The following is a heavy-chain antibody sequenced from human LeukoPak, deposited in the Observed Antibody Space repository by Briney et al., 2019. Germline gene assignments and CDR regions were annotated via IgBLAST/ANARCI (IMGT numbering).Heavy chain of an antibody. Sequence: SETLSLTCAVVGGSFSGYYWTWIRQSSGKGLEWIGEIHHSGSTNYNPSLKSRVTISIDTSKNQFSLRLSSVTAADTAVYYCARGRLRDDSGGYSPNRFYSYGMDVWGQGTTVTVSS. V-gene: IGHV4-34*01. D-gene: IGHD3-22*01. CDR2: IHHSGST. CDR3: ARGRLRDDSGGYSPNRFYSYGMDV. CDR1: GGSFSGYY. J-gene: IGHJ6*02.